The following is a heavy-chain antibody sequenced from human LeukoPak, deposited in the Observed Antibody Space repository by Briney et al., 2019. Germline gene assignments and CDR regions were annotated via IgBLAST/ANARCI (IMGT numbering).Heavy chain of an antibody. CDR3: SRSGDSSGYYQYFDY. V-gene: IGHV3-15*01. D-gene: IGHD3-22*01. Sequence: GGSLRLSCAASGFTFSNAWMSWVRQAPGKGLEWVGRIKSKTDGGTTDYAAPVKGRFTISRDDSKNTLYLQMNSLKTEDTAVYYCSRSGDSSGYYQYFDYWGQGTLVTVSS. J-gene: IGHJ4*02. CDR1: GFTFSNAW. CDR2: IKSKTDGGTT.